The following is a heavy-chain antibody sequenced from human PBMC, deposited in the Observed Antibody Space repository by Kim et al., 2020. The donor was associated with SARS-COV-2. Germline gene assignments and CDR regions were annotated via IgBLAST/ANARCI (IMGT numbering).Heavy chain of an antibody. CDR1: GFTFSSYS. V-gene: IGHV3-21*01. CDR3: AIDPYGCDLFYYYYGMDV. CDR2: INSSSSYI. J-gene: IGHJ6*02. D-gene: IGHD3-3*01. Sequence: GGSLRLSCAASGFTFSSYSMNWVRQAPGKGLEWVSSINSSSSYIDYADSVKGRFTISRDNAKNSLYLQMNSLRAEDTAVYYCAIDPYGCDLFYYYYGMDVWGQRTTVTVSS.